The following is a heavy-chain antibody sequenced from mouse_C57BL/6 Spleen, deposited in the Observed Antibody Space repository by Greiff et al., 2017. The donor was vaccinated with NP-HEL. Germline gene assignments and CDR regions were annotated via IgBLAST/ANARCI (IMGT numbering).Heavy chain of an antibody. J-gene: IGHJ2*01. D-gene: IGHD2-4*01. Sequence: QVHVKQSGAELVKPGASVKISCKASGYTFTDYYINWVKQRPGQGLEWIGKIGPGSGSTYYNEKFKGKATLTADKSSSTAYMQLSSLTSEDSAVYFCAREEAIYYDYPYYFDYWGQGTTLTVSS. CDR1: GYTFTDYY. CDR3: AREEAIYYDYPYYFDY. CDR2: IGPGSGST. V-gene: IGHV1-77*01.